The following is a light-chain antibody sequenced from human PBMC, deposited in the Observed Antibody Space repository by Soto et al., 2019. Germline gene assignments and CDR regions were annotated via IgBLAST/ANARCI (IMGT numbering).Light chain of an antibody. CDR1: QSVSSY. CDR2: DTS. J-gene: IGKJ2*01. CDR3: QQRSNWQYT. Sequence: EIVLTQSPATLSLSPGERPTLSCRASQSVSSYSAWYQQKPGQAPRLLIYDTSNRATGIPARFSGSGSGTDFTLTISGLEPEDFAVYYCQQRSNWQYTFGLGTRLEIK. V-gene: IGKV3-11*01.